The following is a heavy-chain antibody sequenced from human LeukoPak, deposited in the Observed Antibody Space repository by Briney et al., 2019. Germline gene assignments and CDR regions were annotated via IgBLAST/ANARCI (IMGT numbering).Heavy chain of an antibody. CDR2: IIPIFGTA. CDR1: GGTFSSYA. V-gene: IGHV1-69*06. D-gene: IGHD3-10*01. Sequence: ASVKVSCKASGGTFSSYAISWVRQAPGQGLEWMGGIIPIFGTANYAQKFQGRVTITADKSTSTAYMELRSLRSDDTAVYYCARGQSTMVRGVIITHYYMDVWGKGTTVTISS. J-gene: IGHJ6*03. CDR3: ARGQSTMVRGVIITHYYMDV.